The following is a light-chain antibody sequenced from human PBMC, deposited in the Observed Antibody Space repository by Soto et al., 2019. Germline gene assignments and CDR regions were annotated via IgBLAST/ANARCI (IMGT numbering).Light chain of an antibody. CDR3: LQDYNYPRT. J-gene: IGKJ1*01. CDR2: AAS. CDR1: QGIRND. Sequence: AIQMTQSPSSLSASVGGRVTITCRASQGIRNDLGWYQQKPGKAPTLLIYAASSLQSGVPSRFSGSGSGTDFTLTISSLQPEDFATYYCLQDYNYPRTFGQGTKVDIK. V-gene: IGKV1-6*01.